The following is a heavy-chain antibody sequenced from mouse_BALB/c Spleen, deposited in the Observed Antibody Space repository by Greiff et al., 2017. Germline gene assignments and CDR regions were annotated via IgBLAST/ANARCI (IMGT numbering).Heavy chain of an antibody. CDR2: IYPGDGDT. D-gene: IGHD1-1*01. CDR3: ARSYGRVLNLDY. V-gene: IGHV1-87*01. J-gene: IGHJ2*01. CDR1: GYTFTSYW. Sequence: VHLVESGAELARPGASVKLSCKASGYTFTSYWMQWVKQRPGQGLEWIGAIYPGDGDTRYTQKFKGKATLTADKSSSTAYMQLSSLASEDSAVYYCARSYGRVLNLDYWGQGTTLTVSS.